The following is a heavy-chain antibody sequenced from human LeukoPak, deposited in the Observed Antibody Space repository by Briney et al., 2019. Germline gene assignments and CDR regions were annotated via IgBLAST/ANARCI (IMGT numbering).Heavy chain of an antibody. D-gene: IGHD2-2*01. Sequence: ASVKVSCKASGYTFTGYYMHWARQAPGQGLEWMGWINPNSGGTNYAQKFQGRVTMTRDTSISTAYMELSRLRSDDTAVYYCARDAGDIVVVPAARNYFDYWGQGTLVTVSS. CDR1: GYTFTGYY. J-gene: IGHJ4*02. CDR2: INPNSGGT. V-gene: IGHV1-2*02. CDR3: ARDAGDIVVVPAARNYFDY.